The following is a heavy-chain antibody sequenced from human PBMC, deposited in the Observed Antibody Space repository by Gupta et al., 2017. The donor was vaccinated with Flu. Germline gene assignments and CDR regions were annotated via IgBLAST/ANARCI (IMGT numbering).Heavy chain of an antibody. CDR3: TRDPGDGCNGGSCAWDLSEY. Sequence: QIRLVQSGTEVKKPGASVKVSCKASGYAFLTYGISWVRQAPGQGLEWMGWISAYNGKTVYAQKFQGRVTMTTDTSTNTAYMEVRRLTSDDTAVYYCTRDPGDGCNGGSCAWDLSEYWGQGALVIVSS. CDR1: GYAFLTYG. V-gene: IGHV1-18*01. D-gene: IGHD2-15*01. CDR2: ISAYNGKT. J-gene: IGHJ4*02.